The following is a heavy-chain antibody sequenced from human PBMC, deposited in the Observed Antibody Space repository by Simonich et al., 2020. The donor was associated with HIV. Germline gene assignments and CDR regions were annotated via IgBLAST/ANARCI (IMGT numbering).Heavy chain of an antibody. J-gene: IGHJ4*02. CDR1: FVSISGYY. D-gene: IGHD1-26*01. CDR3: ARRRLGGTIDY. CDR2: IHYSGST. V-gene: IGHV4-59*08. Sequence: QVQLQESGPGLLNPSETLSLTCTVSFVSISGYYCNWLRHSPGKGLEWIGYIHYSGSTNYNPSLTSRVTMSVDTSKNQFSLKLNSVTAADTAVYYCARRRLGGTIDYWGQGTLVTVSS.